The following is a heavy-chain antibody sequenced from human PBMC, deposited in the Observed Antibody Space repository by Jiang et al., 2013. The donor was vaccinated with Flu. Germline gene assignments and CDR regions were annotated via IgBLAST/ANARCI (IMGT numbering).Heavy chain of an antibody. D-gene: IGHD1-26*01. CDR3: AKGAWGVGATRSFDY. V-gene: IGHV3-23*01. J-gene: IGHJ4*02. CDR1: SYA. Sequence: SYAMSWVRPGVQGRGWSGSQRISGSGGSTYYADSVKGRFTISRDNSKSTLYLQMNSLRAEDTAVYYCAKGAWGVGATRSFDYWGQGTLVTVSS. CDR2: ISGSGGST.